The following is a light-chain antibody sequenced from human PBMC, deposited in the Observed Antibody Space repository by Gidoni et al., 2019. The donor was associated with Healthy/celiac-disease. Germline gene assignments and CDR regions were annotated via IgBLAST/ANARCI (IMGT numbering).Light chain of an antibody. J-gene: IGLJ2*01. Sequence: QSVLPPPAPVSRDPGQPVTTPCTGSSSNIGAGYDVHRYPQHPGTAPKLLIYGDSNRPSGVPDRFSGSKSGTSASLAITGLQAEDEADYYCQSYDSSLSGWVFGGGTKLTVL. V-gene: IGLV1-40*01. CDR3: QSYDSSLSGWV. CDR1: SSNIGAGYD. CDR2: GDS.